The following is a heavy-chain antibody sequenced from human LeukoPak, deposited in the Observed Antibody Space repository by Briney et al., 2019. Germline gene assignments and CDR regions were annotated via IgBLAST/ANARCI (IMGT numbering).Heavy chain of an antibody. D-gene: IGHD3-22*01. CDR2: ITHSGST. CDR1: GGSFSDYY. J-gene: IGHJ4*02. Sequence: SETLSLTCGVYGGSFSDYYWTWIRQPPGKGLEWIGEITHSGSTNYNPSLKSRVTISVDTSQKQFSLKLTSVTAADTAVYYCARAGESSGYYAQCDYWGQGTLVTVSS. CDR3: ARAGESSGYYAQCDY. V-gene: IGHV4-34*01.